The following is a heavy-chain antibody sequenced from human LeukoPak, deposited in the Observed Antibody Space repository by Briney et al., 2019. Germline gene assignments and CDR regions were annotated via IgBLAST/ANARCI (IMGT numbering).Heavy chain of an antibody. CDR1: GGSMNSGSSF. V-gene: IGHV4-39*01. CDR2: THYTGGT. D-gene: IGHD2-8*01. Sequence: SETLSLTCTVSGGSMNSGSSFWGWIRQPPGKGLEWIGITHYTGGTYYSPSLKSRVTISVDTSKNQFTLRLGSVTATDTAVYYRARCPTYCTNGVCYPNWFDSWGQGALVTVFS. J-gene: IGHJ5*01. CDR3: ARCPTYCTNGVCYPNWFDS.